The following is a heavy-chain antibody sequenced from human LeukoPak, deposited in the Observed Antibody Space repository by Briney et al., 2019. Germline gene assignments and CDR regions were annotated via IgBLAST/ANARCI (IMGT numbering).Heavy chain of an antibody. Sequence: ASVKVSCKVSGYTLTELSMHWVRQAPGKGLEWMGGFDPEDGETIYAQKFQGGVTMTEDTSTDTAYMELSSLRSEDTAVYYCATYPHSVLPPYSSSWYDYWGQGTLVTVSS. J-gene: IGHJ4*02. CDR1: GYTLTELS. D-gene: IGHD6-13*01. CDR2: FDPEDGET. V-gene: IGHV1-24*01. CDR3: ATYPHSVLPPYSSSWYDY.